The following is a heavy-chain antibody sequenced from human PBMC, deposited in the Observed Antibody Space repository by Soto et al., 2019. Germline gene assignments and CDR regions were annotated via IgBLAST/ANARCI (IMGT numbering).Heavy chain of an antibody. CDR2: FCLDDDK. D-gene: IGHD6-19*01. J-gene: IGHJ4*02. V-gene: IGHV2-70*01. CDR1: GFLLASSGMC. CDR3: ARPSGWYPEHYFDF. Sequence: SGPTLVNPTQTLTLTCTFSGFLLASSGMCVGWIRQPPGEALEWLALFCLDDDKYYSPSLKTRLTISKETSKTHVVLTMTNVYPVSTATYYCARPSGWYPEHYFDFWGQGTLVTVSS.